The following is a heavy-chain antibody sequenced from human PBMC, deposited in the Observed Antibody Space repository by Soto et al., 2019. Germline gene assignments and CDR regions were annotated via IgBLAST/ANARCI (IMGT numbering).Heavy chain of an antibody. Sequence: SGKVSCKASGFTFTSSAVQWVRQARGQRLEWIGWIVVGSGNTNYAQKFQERVTITRDMSTSTAYMELSSLRSEDTAVYYCAAQESYSSGWYSPAFDIWGQGTTVTVSS. CDR1: GFTFTSSA. CDR2: IVVGSGNT. J-gene: IGHJ3*02. V-gene: IGHV1-58*01. CDR3: AAQESYSSGWYSPAFDI. D-gene: IGHD6-19*01.